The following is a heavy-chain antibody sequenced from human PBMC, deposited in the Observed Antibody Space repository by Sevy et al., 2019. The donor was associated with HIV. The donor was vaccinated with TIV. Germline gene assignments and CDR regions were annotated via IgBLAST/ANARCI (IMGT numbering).Heavy chain of an antibody. CDR3: ARMLSSSWSRGIDY. V-gene: IGHV3-48*01. CDR1: GFTFSSYS. D-gene: IGHD6-13*01. J-gene: IGHJ4*02. CDR2: ISSSGSSI. Sequence: GGSLRLSCVASGFTFSSYSMKWVRQAPGKGLESVSYISSSGSSIYYKDSVKGRFTISRDNAKNSMYLQMNSLRAEDTAVYYGARMLSSSWSRGIDYWGQGTLVTVSS.